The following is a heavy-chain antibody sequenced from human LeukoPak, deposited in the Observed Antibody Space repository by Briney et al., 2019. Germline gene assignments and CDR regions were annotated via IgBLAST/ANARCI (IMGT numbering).Heavy chain of an antibody. CDR1: GFTVSTND. CDR3: AKGGPQFFDY. J-gene: IGHJ4*02. D-gene: IGHD3-16*01. Sequence: GGSLRLSCAASGFTVSTNDVSWVRQAPGKGLEWVSTISGSGGRSYSEDPVKGRFTISRDNSRNTLYLQMNSLRVEDTAIYYRAKGGPQFFDYWGQGTLDTVSS. V-gene: IGHV3-23*01. CDR2: ISGSGGRS.